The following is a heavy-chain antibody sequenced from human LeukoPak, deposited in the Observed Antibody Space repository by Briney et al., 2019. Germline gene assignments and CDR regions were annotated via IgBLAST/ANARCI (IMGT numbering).Heavy chain of an antibody. D-gene: IGHD3-9*01. CDR2: IYTSGST. J-gene: IGHJ4*02. CDR1: GGSISSYY. V-gene: IGHV4-4*07. CDR3: ARVGGTYYDILTGYLTWYYFDY. Sequence: SETLSLTCTVSGGSISSYYWSWIRQPAGKGLEWIGRIYTSGSTHYNPSLKSRVTMSVDTSKNQFSLKLSSVTAADTAVYYCARVGGTYYDILTGYLTWYYFDYWGQGTLVTVSS.